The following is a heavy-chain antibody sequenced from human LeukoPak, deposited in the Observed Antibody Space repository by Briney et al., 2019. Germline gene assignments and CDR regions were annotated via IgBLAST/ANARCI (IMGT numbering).Heavy chain of an antibody. J-gene: IGHJ3*02. V-gene: IGHV1-2*02. CDR1: GYTFIACY. CDR2: INPNSGGT. Sequence: ASVKVSCKASGYTFIACYMHWVRQAPGQGLEWMGWINPNSGGTNYAQKFQGRVTITRDTSISTAYMELSRLRSDDTAVYYCARVIQSLRYFDWSSTTAGRGAFDIWGQGTMVTVSS. CDR3: ARVIQSLRYFDWSSTTAGRGAFDI. D-gene: IGHD3-9*01.